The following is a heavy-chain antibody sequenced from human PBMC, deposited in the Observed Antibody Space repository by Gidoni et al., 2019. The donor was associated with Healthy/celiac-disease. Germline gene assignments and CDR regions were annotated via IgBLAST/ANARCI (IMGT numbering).Heavy chain of an antibody. Sequence: EVELVESGGGLLQPGRYLRPSFSPCGFTFDDYAMDWVRQAPGKGLEWVSCISWNSGSIGYADSVKGRFTISRDNAKNSLYLQMNSLRAEDTALYYCAKDGDYGDYVGAFDYWGQGTLVTVSS. CDR1: GFTFDDYA. D-gene: IGHD4-17*01. V-gene: IGHV3-9*01. CDR3: AKDGDYGDYVGAFDY. CDR2: ISWNSGSI. J-gene: IGHJ4*02.